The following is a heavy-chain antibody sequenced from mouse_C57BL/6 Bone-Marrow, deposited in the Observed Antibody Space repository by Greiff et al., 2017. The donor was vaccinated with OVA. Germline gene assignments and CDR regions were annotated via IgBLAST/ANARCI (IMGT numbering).Heavy chain of an antibody. V-gene: IGHV3-6*01. CDR1: GYSFTSGYY. D-gene: IGHD2-14*01. CDR2: ISYDGSN. Sequence: EVKLEESGPGLVKPSQSLSLTCSVTGYSFTSGYYWNWIRQIPGNKLECMGYISYDGSNNYNPYLTNLISITRDTSKNQVFLKLKSVTTDDTATYYCAREGTYYDMDFWGRGTAVTVSS. J-gene: IGHJ4*01. CDR3: AREGTYYDMDF.